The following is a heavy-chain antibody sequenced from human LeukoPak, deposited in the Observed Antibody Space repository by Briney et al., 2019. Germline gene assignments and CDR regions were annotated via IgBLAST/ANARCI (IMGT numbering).Heavy chain of an antibody. CDR3: ASYGDYEVFDY. J-gene: IGHJ4*02. Sequence: GGSLRLSCAASGFTFSSYGMSWVRQAPGKGLEWVSAISGSGGSTYYADSVKGRFTISRDNSKNTLYLQMNSLRAEDTAVYYCASYGDYEVFDYWGQGTPVTVSS. D-gene: IGHD4-17*01. V-gene: IGHV3-23*01. CDR2: ISGSGGST. CDR1: GFTFSSYG.